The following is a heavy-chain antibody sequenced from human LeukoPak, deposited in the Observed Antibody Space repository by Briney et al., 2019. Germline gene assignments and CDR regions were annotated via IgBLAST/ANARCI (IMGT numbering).Heavy chain of an antibody. CDR3: ARHERDYGDYVDAFDI. CDR1: GGSISSGSYY. V-gene: IGHV4-61*02. CDR2: IYTSGST. J-gene: IGHJ3*02. Sequence: SETLSLTCTVSGGSISSGSYYWSWIRQPAGKGLEWIGRIYTSGSTNYNPSLKSRVTISVDTSENQFSLKLSSVTAADTAVYYCARHERDYGDYVDAFDIWGQGTMVTVSS. D-gene: IGHD4-17*01.